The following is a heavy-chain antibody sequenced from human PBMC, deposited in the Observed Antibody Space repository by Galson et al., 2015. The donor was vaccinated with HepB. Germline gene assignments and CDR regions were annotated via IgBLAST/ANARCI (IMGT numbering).Heavy chain of an antibody. Sequence: SLRLSCAASGFAFSDYAMNWVRQAPGMGLEWVSSISGSSTYMLYADSVKGRFTISRDNAKNSLYLQMNSLGAEDTAVYFCARGPSQLWSYFDYWGQGTLVTVSP. D-gene: IGHD1-1*01. CDR1: GFAFSDYA. V-gene: IGHV3-21*06. J-gene: IGHJ4*02. CDR2: ISGSSTYM. CDR3: ARGPSQLWSYFDY.